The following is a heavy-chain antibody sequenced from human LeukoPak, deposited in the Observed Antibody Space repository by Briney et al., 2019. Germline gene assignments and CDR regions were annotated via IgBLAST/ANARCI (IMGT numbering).Heavy chain of an antibody. Sequence: SETLSLTCTVSGGSISSYYWSWTRQPPGKGPEWIGYIYYSGSTNYNPSLKSRVTISVDTSKNQFSLKLSSVTSADAAVYYCAREVGGRYYFDYWGQGTLVTVSS. CDR1: GGSISSYY. CDR3: AREVGGRYYFDY. V-gene: IGHV4-59*12. CDR2: IYYSGST. J-gene: IGHJ4*02.